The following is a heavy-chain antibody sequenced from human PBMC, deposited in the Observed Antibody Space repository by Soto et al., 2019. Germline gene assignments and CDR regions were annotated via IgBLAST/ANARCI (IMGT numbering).Heavy chain of an antibody. V-gene: IGHV3-23*01. CDR2: ISGSGGST. CDR1: GFTFSNYA. Sequence: EVQLLESGGGLVQPGGSLRLSCAASGFTFSNYAMSWVRQAPGKGLEWVSAISGSGGSTYYADPVKGRFTISRDNSKNTLYLQMNSLRAEDTAVYYCAKDGYSSRWYPAFDMWGQGTMVTVSS. D-gene: IGHD6-13*01. CDR3: AKDGYSSRWYPAFDM. J-gene: IGHJ3*02.